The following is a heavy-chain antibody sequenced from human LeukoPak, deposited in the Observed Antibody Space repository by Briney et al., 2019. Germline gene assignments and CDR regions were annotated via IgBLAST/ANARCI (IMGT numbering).Heavy chain of an antibody. Sequence: GASVKVSCKASGYTFTSYGISWVRQAPGQGLEWMGWINTNTGNPTYAQGFTGRFVFSLDTSVSTAYLQISSLKAEDTAVYYCARDSGVSKWFGELSIDYWGQGTLVTVSS. CDR1: GYTFTSYG. CDR3: ARDSGVSKWFGELSIDY. V-gene: IGHV7-4-1*02. D-gene: IGHD3-10*01. J-gene: IGHJ4*02. CDR2: INTNTGNP.